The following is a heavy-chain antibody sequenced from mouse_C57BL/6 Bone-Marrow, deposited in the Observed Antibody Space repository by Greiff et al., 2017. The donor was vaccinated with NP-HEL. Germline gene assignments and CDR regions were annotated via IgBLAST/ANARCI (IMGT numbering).Heavy chain of an antibody. CDR3: ARYRYPYYFDY. J-gene: IGHJ2*01. V-gene: IGHV1-4*01. CDR2: INPSSGYT. D-gene: IGHD1-1*01. CDR1: GYTFTSYT. Sequence: VQLQQSGAELARPGASVKMSCKASGYTFTSYTMHWVKQRPGQGLEWIGYINPSSGYTKYNQKFKDKATLTADKSSSTAYMQLSSLTSEDPAVYYCARYRYPYYFDYWGQGTTLTVSS.